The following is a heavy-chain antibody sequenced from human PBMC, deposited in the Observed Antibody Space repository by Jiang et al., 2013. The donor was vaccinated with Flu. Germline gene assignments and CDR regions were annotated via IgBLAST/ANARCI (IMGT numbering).Heavy chain of an antibody. J-gene: IGHJ4*02. D-gene: IGHD1-14*01. Sequence: QTLSLTCVISGDSVSSNSGAWNWIRQSPSRGLEWLGRTYYRSTKWYFDFAVSVKTRMTIKPDTSKNQFSLHLDSVTAEDTAVYFCARDIWVNRAWSSDFWGQGTLV. CDR2: TYYRSTKWYF. CDR1: GDSVSSNSGA. CDR3: ARDIWVNRAWSSDF. V-gene: IGHV6-1*01.